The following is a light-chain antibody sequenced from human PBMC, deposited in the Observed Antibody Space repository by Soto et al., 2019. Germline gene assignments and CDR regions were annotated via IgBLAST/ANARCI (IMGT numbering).Light chain of an antibody. V-gene: IGKV3-20*01. J-gene: IGKJ1*01. Sequence: VMTQSPGTLSLSPGERATLSCRASQSVSSSYLAWYQQKPGQAPRLLIYGASSRATGIPDRFSGSGSGTDFTLTISRLEPEDFAVYYCQQYGSSPWTFGQGTKVEIK. CDR2: GAS. CDR3: QQYGSSPWT. CDR1: QSVSSSY.